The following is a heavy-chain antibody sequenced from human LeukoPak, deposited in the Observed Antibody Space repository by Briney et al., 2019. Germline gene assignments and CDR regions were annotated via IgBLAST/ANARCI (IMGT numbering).Heavy chain of an antibody. Sequence: PGRSLRLSCAASGFTFSSHGMHWVRQAPGKGLEWVAVIWYDGSNKYYADSVKGRFTISRDNAKNILYLQMNSLRAEDTAVYHCARDPAPQGWFDSWGQGTLVTVSS. CDR3: ARDPAPQGWFDS. V-gene: IGHV3-33*01. CDR2: IWYDGSNK. CDR1: GFTFSSHG. J-gene: IGHJ5*01.